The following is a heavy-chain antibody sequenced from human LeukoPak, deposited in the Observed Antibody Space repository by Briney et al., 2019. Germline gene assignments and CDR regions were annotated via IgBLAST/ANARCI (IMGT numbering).Heavy chain of an antibody. J-gene: IGHJ4*02. CDR2: MNSNSGNT. CDR1: GYTFTSYA. Sequence: ASVKVSCKASGYTFTSYAINWVRQATGQGLEWMGWMNSNSGNTGCTQKFQGRVTMTMNTSISTAYMELSSLRSEDTAVYYCARGDCSGGTCRYWVDYWGQGALVTVSS. D-gene: IGHD2-15*01. CDR3: ARGDCSGGTCRYWVDY. V-gene: IGHV1-8*01.